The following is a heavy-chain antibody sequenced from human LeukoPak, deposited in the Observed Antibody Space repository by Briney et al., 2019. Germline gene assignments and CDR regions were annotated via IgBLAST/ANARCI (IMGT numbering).Heavy chain of an antibody. CDR2: ISAYNGNT. V-gene: IGHV1-18*01. CDR3: AREGSLGYCSGGSCYFIY. Sequence: GASVKVSCKASGYTFTSYGISWVRQAPGQGLEWMGWISAYNGNTNYAQKLQGRVTMTTDTSTSTAYMELRSLRSDDTAVYYCAREGSLGYCSGGSCYFIYWGQGTLVTVSS. J-gene: IGHJ4*02. D-gene: IGHD2-15*01. CDR1: GYTFTSYG.